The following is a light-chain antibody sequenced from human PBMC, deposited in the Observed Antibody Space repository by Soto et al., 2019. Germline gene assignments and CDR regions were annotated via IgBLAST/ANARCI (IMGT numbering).Light chain of an antibody. Sequence: QSVLTQAASGSGSPGQSSTISCTGTSSDVGSYNLVSWYQQHPGTAPKLIIYEANKRPSGLSTRFSGSKSGNTASLTISGLQAEDEADYFCSSYAGISTLVVFGGGTKVTVL. CDR1: SSDVGSYNL. V-gene: IGLV2-23*01. CDR2: EAN. CDR3: SSYAGISTLVV. J-gene: IGLJ2*01.